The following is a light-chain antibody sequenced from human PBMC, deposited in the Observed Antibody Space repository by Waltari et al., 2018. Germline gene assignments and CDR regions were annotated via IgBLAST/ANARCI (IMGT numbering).Light chain of an antibody. V-gene: IGLV1-51*01. CDR3: GAWDGSLTLYV. J-gene: IGLJ1*01. Sequence: SVLTQTPSVSAAPGQRVTISCSGSTSNIGKNYVSWYQQLPGAAPKLLISDDHKRPSGTHDRFSGSKSGTSATRAIPGLQTEDEADYFCGAWDGSLTLYVFGPGTRVTVL. CDR1: TSNIGKNY. CDR2: DDH.